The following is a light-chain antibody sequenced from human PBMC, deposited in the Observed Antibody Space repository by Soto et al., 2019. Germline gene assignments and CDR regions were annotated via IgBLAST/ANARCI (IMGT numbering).Light chain of an antibody. J-gene: IGLJ1*01. CDR3: SSYTISNTYV. V-gene: IGLV2-14*01. CDR2: EVN. Sequence: QSVLTQPASVSGSPGQSITISCTGTSSDVGRYNYVSWYQHHPGKAPKLMIYEVNNRPSGVSNRFSGSKSGNTASLTISGLQAEDEADYYCSSYTISNTYVFGTGTKVTV. CDR1: SSDVGRYNY.